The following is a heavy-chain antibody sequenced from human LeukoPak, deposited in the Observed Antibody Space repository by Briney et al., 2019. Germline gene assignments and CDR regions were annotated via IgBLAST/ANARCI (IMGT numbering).Heavy chain of an antibody. J-gene: IGHJ4*02. CDR1: GFTFSDYY. CDR2: ISSSGSTI. CDR3: AKPRSGSYYDFDY. V-gene: IGHV3-11*01. D-gene: IGHD1-26*01. Sequence: GGSLRLSCAASGFTFSDYYMSWIRQAPGKGLEWVSYISSSGSTIYYADSVKGRFTISRDNSKNTLYLQMNSLRAEDTAVYYCAKPRSGSYYDFDYWGQGTLVTVSS.